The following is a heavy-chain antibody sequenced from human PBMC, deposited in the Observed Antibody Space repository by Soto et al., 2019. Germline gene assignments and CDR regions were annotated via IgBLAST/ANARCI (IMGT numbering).Heavy chain of an antibody. V-gene: IGHV4-31*03. CDR1: GGSISSGGYY. CDR3: ARSKAAAGSPIDY. D-gene: IGHD6-13*01. Sequence: SETLSLTCTVSGGSISSGGYYWSWIRQHPGKGLEWIAYIYYSGSTYYNPSLESRVTISVDTSKNQFSLKMSSVTAADTAVYYCARSKAAAGSPIDYWGQGTLVTVSS. J-gene: IGHJ4*02. CDR2: IYYSGST.